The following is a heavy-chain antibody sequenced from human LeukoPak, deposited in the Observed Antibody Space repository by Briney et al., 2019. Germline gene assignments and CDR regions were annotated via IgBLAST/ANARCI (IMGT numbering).Heavy chain of an antibody. CDR3: ARGGRYFDWLFTSPHFDY. Sequence: PGGSLRLSCAASGFTFSSYSMNWVRQAPGKGLEWVSSISSSSSYIYYADSVKGRFTISRDNAKNSLYLQMNSLRAEDTAVYYCARGGRYFDWLFTSPHFDYWGQGTLVTVSS. J-gene: IGHJ4*02. CDR1: GFTFSSYS. V-gene: IGHV3-21*01. D-gene: IGHD3-9*01. CDR2: ISSSSSYI.